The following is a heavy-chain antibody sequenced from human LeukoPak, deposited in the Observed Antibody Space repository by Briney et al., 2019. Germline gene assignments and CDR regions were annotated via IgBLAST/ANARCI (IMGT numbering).Heavy chain of an antibody. Sequence: GESLKISFKGSGXSLTTYCIGWVRQMPGKGLEWMGIIYPGDSNTRYSPSFQGQVTISADKSITTAYLQWSSLKASDTAIYYCARHGAAGTFVDYWGQGTLVTVSS. D-gene: IGHD6-13*01. CDR3: ARHGAAGTFVDY. CDR1: GXSLTTYC. V-gene: IGHV5-51*01. CDR2: IYPGDSNT. J-gene: IGHJ4*02.